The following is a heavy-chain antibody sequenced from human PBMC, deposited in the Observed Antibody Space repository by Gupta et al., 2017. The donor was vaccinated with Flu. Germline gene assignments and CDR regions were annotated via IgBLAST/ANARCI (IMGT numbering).Heavy chain of an antibody. D-gene: IGHD6-13*01. V-gene: IGHV3-23*01. CDR3: AKDRSGNPAIDY. Sequence: EVQLLESGGGVVQPGESLRLSCVVSGLTFSDYAMTWVRQAPGKGVEWRSTVGAGGDRKYYADYVRGRFTISGDNSKNTIYRQMNSLRGDDTAVDYCAKDRSGNPAIDYWGQGARGTVSA. CDR1: GLTFSDYA. CDR2: VGAGGDRK. J-gene: IGHJ4*02.